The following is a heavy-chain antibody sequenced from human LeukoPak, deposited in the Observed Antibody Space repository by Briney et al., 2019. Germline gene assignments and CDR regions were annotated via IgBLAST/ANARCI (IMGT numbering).Heavy chain of an antibody. CDR2: ISYDGSNK. Sequence: GGSLRLSCAASGFTVSSNYMNWVRQAPGKGLEWVAVISYDGSNKYYADSVKGRFTISRDNSKNTLYLQMNSLRAEDTAVYYCARGLISSSWYVRPFDYWGQGTLVTVSS. CDR3: ARGLISSSWYVRPFDY. J-gene: IGHJ4*02. D-gene: IGHD6-13*01. V-gene: IGHV3-30-3*01. CDR1: GFTVSSNY.